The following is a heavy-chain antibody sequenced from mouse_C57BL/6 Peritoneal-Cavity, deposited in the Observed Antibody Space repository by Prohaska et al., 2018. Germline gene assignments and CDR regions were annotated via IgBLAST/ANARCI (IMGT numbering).Heavy chain of an antibody. D-gene: IGHD2-1*01. J-gene: IGHJ1*03. CDR2: INSDVSAI. Sequence: EVQLLETGGGLVQPGGSRGLSCEGSGFTFSGFWMSWVRQTPGKTLEWIGDINSDVSAINYAPSIKDRFTIFRDNDKSTLYLQMSNVRSEDTATYFCMRYGNYWYFDVWGTATTVTVA. CDR1: GFTFSGFW. V-gene: IGHV11-2*01. CDR3: MRYGNYWYFDV.